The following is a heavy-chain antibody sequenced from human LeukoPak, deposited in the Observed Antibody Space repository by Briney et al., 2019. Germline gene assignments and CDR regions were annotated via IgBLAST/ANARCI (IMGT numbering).Heavy chain of an antibody. Sequence: ASVKVSCKASGYTFTSYGISWVRQAPGQGLEWMGWISAYNGNTNYAQKLQGRVTMTTDTSTSTAYMELRSLRSDDTAVYYCARDVFVVLAAPAKSGVFDYWGQGTLVTVSS. CDR3: ARDVFVVLAAPAKSGVFDY. J-gene: IGHJ4*02. V-gene: IGHV1-18*01. CDR2: ISAYNGNT. CDR1: GYTFTSYG. D-gene: IGHD2-21*01.